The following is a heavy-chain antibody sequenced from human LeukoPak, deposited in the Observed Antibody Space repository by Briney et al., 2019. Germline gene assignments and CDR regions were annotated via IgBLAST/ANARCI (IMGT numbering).Heavy chain of an antibody. CDR2: INTDGSST. CDR3: TRGEPDMATDY. J-gene: IGHJ4*02. V-gene: IGHV3-74*01. CDR1: GFTFSSYA. D-gene: IGHD5-24*01. Sequence: PGRSLRLSCAASGFTFSSYAMHWVRQAPGKGLVWVSRINTDGSSTRYADSVKGRITISRDNAKNTLYLQMNSLRAEDTAVYYCTRGEPDMATDYWGQGTLVTVSS.